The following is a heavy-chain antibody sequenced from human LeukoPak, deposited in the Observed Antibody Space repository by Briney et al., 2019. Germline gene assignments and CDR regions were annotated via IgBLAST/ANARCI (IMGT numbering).Heavy chain of an antibody. CDR1: GGSVSHSNW. V-gene: IGHV4-4*02. J-gene: IGHJ4*02. CDR3: ATYYDRSGHKLDY. CDR2: VHPSEGT. D-gene: IGHD3-22*01. Sequence: SETLSLTCAVSGGSVSHSNWWTWVRQSPGKGLEWIGEVHPSEGTNYNPSLKSRVTISLDKSKNQFSLELNSVTAADTAIYYCATYYDRSGHKLDYWGQGTLVTVSS.